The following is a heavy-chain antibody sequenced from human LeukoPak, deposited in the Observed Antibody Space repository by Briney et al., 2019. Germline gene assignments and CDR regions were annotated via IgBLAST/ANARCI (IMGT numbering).Heavy chain of an antibody. D-gene: IGHD6-19*01. CDR2: INANSGGT. CDR1: GYTFTDYY. J-gene: IGHJ4*02. V-gene: IGHV1-2*02. CDR3: ARSGYSSGWFWLGIDY. Sequence: ASVKVSCKASGYTFTDYYMHWVRQAPGQGLEWMGWINANSGGTKYAQKFQGRVTMTRDTSISTAYMELSRLRSDDTAVYYCARSGYSSGWFWLGIDYWGQGTLVTVSS.